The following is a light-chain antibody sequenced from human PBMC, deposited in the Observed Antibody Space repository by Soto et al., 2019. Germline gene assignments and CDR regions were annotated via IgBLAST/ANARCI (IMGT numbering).Light chain of an antibody. J-gene: IGKJ2*01. CDR2: DAS. Sequence: EIVLTQSPATLSLSPGERATLSCRTSQSVGTYLAWHQHNPGQAPRLLIYDASNRATGIPARFSGSGSGTDFALTISSPEPEDVAVYYCQQRYDWPITFGQGTKLEIK. CDR1: QSVGTY. V-gene: IGKV3-11*01. CDR3: QQRYDWPIT.